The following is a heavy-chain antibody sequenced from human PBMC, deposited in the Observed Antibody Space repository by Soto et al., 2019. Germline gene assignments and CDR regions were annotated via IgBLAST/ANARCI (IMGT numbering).Heavy chain of an antibody. CDR1: GGSISGYY. CDR2: IYYSGTT. CDR3: ARESYYGSGATVVAY. J-gene: IGHJ4*02. Sequence: QVQLQESGPGLVRPSETLSLTCTVSGGSISGYYWSWIRQPPGKGLEWIGYIYYSGTTSYNPSLDSRVTMSVDPSKNQFSLTVNSVTAADTAVYYCARESYYGSGATVVAYWGQGTLVTVSS. V-gene: IGHV4-59*01. D-gene: IGHD3-10*01.